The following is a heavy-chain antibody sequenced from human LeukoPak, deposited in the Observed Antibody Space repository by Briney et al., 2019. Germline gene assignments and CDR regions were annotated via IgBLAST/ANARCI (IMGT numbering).Heavy chain of an antibody. D-gene: IGHD6-19*01. J-gene: IGHJ4*02. CDR2: IIPIFGTA. Sequence: GASVKVSCKASGGTFSSYAISWVRQAPGQGLEWMGRIIPIFGTANYAQKFQGRVTITTDESTSTAYMELSSLRSEDTAVYYCAISGWYYFDYWGQGTLVTVSS. CDR3: AISGWYYFDY. V-gene: IGHV1-69*05. CDR1: GGTFSSYA.